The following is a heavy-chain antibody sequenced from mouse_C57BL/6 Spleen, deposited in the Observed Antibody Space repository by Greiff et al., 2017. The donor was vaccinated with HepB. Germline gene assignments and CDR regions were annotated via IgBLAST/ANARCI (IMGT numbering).Heavy chain of an antibody. J-gene: IGHJ4*01. CDR1: GYTFTSYW. CDR3: TRTYYTVPYYYAMDY. CDR2: IYPGNSDT. D-gene: IGHD1-1*01. Sequence: VQLKESGTVLARPGASVKMSCKTSGYTFTSYWMHWVKQRPGQGLEWIGAIYPGNSDTSYNQKLKGKAKLTAVTSASTAYMELSSLTNEDSAVYYCTRTYYTVPYYYAMDYWGQGTSVTVSS. V-gene: IGHV1-5*01.